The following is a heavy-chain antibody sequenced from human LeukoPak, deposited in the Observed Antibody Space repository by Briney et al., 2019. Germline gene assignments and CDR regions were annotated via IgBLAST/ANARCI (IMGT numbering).Heavy chain of an antibody. V-gene: IGHV4-34*01. J-gene: IGHJ6*03. CDR3: ARGRQDVTMIVVVMTAVSYYLDV. CDR2: MNPSGST. CDR1: GGSFSGYY. Sequence: SETLSLTCAVYGGSFSGYYWTWIRQTPEKGLEWVGEMNPSGSTNYNPSLKSRVTISVDTSKNQFSLELSSVTAADTAVYYCARGRQDVTMIVVVMTAVSYYLDVWGKGTTVTVS. D-gene: IGHD3-22*01.